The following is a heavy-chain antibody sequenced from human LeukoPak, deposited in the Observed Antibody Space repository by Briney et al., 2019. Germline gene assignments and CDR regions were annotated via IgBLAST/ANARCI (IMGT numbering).Heavy chain of an antibody. J-gene: IGHJ4*02. CDR1: GGSISSSNYY. Sequence: SETLSLTCTVSGGSISSSNYYWDWIRQPPGKGLEWIGSIYYNGSTYYNPSLKSRATTSVDTSKSQFSLKLSSVTAADTAVYYCARRNVEGSTFDSWGQGTLVTVSS. D-gene: IGHD3-10*02. V-gene: IGHV4-39*07. CDR3: ARRNVEGSTFDS. CDR2: IYYNGST.